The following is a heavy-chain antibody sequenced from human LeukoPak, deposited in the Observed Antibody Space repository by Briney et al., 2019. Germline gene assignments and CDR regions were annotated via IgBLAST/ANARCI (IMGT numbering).Heavy chain of an antibody. CDR1: GFTVSGNY. J-gene: IGHJ3*01. CDR3: AKSVGELLFSGAFDV. D-gene: IGHD3-10*01. Sequence: SGGSLRLSCAAPGFTVSGNYMSWVRQAPGKGLEWVSVIYSGAGAYSADSVKGRFTISRDNSKNTLYLQMNSLRADDTAVYYCAKSVGELLFSGAFDVWGQGTMVTVSS. CDR2: IYSGAGA. V-gene: IGHV3-66*01.